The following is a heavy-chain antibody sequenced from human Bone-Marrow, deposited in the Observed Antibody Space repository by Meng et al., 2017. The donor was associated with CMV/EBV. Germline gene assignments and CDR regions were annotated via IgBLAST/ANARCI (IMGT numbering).Heavy chain of an antibody. CDR1: GFTFSYYW. V-gene: IGHV3-7*01. Sequence: GESLKISCAASGFTFSYYWMSWVRQAPGKGLEWVANIKQDGSEKYYVDSVKGRFTISRDNAKNSLYLRITSLRAEDTAVYYCARGPRFGELFDWGQGTLITVSS. CDR3: ARGPRFGELFD. J-gene: IGHJ4*02. D-gene: IGHD3-10*01. CDR2: IKQDGSEK.